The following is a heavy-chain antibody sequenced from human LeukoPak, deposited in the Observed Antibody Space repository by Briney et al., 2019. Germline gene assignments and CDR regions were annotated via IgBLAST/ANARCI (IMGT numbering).Heavy chain of an antibody. J-gene: IGHJ5*02. D-gene: IGHD1-26*01. V-gene: IGHV3-30*03. Sequence: GGSLRLSCAASGFTFSSYWMTWVRQAPGKGLEWVAVISYDGSNKYYADSVKGRFTISRDNSKNTLYLQMNSLRAEDTAVYYCARDPGALGWFDPWGQGTLVTVSS. CDR1: GFTFSSYW. CDR3: ARDPGALGWFDP. CDR2: ISYDGSNK.